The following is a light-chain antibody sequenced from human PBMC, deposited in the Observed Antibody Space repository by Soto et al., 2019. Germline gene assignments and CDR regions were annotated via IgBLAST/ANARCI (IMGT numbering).Light chain of an antibody. V-gene: IGKV1-33*01. Sequence: DIQMTQSPSSMSASVGDRVTITCQASQDISNYLNWYQQKPGKAPKLLNYDASNLATGVPSRFSGSGSGTDFTFTISSLQPEDIATYYCQQYDNLPITFGQGTRLEIK. CDR1: QDISNY. J-gene: IGKJ5*01. CDR3: QQYDNLPIT. CDR2: DAS.